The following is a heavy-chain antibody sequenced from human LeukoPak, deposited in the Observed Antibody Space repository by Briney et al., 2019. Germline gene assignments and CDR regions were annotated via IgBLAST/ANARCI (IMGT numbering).Heavy chain of an antibody. V-gene: IGHV4-39*07. J-gene: IGHJ3*02. CDR2: IYYSGST. Sequence: PSETLSLTCTVSGGSISSSSYYRGWIRQPPGKGLEWIGSIYYSGSTYYNPSLKSRVTISVDTSKNQFSLKLSSVTAADTVVYYCARGGPALAFDIWGQGTMVTVSS. CDR1: GGSISSSSYY. D-gene: IGHD2-2*01. CDR3: ARGGPALAFDI.